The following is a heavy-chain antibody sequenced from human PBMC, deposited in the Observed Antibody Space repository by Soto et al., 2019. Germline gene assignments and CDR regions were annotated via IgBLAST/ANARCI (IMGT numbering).Heavy chain of an antibody. Sequence: GGSLRLSCAASGFTFSSYWMSWVRQAPGKGLEWVASIKEDGAEKYYVDSVEGRFTISRDNANNSVYLQMDSLRAEDTALYYCTRAAWFPYLSFYWGQGALVTVSS. CDR3: TRAAWFPYLSFY. CDR2: IKEDGAEK. D-gene: IGHD3-10*01. J-gene: IGHJ4*02. CDR1: GFTFSSYW. V-gene: IGHV3-7*01.